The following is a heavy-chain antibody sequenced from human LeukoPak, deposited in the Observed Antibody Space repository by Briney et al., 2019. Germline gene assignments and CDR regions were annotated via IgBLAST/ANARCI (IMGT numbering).Heavy chain of an antibody. D-gene: IGHD5-12*01. V-gene: IGHV3-11*01. Sequence: GGSLRLSCAASGFTFSDYYMSWIRQAPGKGLEWVSYISSSGSTIYYADSVKGRFTISRDNAKDSLYLQMNSLRAEDTAVYYCARVRRVARIDYWGQGTLVTVSS. J-gene: IGHJ4*02. CDR1: GFTFSDYY. CDR2: ISSSGSTI. CDR3: ARVRRVARIDY.